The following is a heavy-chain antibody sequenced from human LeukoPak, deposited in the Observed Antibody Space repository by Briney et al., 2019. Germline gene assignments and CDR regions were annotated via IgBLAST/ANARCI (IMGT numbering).Heavy chain of an antibody. D-gene: IGHD1-26*01. CDR1: GASVGSAGYY. CDR3: ARTQSQSGSYRYYFAY. J-gene: IGHJ4*02. V-gene: IGHV4-61*08. CDR2: VYYIDNT. Sequence: SETLSLTCTVSGASVGSAGYYWSWIRQPPGGGLEWIGYVYYIDNTNYNPSLKSRVTMSVNPSKNQFSLNLHSVTAADTAMYHCARTQSQSGSYRYYFAYWGQGTLVTVSS.